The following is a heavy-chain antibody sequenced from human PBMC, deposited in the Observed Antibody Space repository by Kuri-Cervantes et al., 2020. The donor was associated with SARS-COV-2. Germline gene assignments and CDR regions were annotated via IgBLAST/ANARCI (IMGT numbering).Heavy chain of an antibody. CDR1: GFTFSNFG. CDR2: ISYNGRNR. CDR3: ASFSSRARVDTAMVTGLWFGELLFSDAFDI. D-gene: IGHD3-10*01. Sequence: GESLKISCAASGFTFSNFGMHWVRQTPGKGLEWVAIISYNGRNRYFADSVEGRLTVSRDNSKNTLYLQMNSLRAEDTAVYYCASFSSRARVDTAMVTGLWFGELLFSDAFDIWGQGTMVTVSS. V-gene: IGHV3-30*03. J-gene: IGHJ3*02.